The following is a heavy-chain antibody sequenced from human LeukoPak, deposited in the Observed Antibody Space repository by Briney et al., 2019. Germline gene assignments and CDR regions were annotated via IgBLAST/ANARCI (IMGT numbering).Heavy chain of an antibody. V-gene: IGHV4-59*01. CDR1: GGSISSYY. J-gene: IGHJ5*02. CDR3: ARGGYYGSGNDFRFDP. D-gene: IGHD3-10*01. CDR2: IYYSGST. Sequence: SETLSLTCTVSGGSISSYYWSWIRQPPGKGLEWIGYIYYSGSTNYKPSLKSRVTISIDTSKNQFSLKLNSVTAADTAVYYCARGGYYGSGNDFRFDPWGQGTLVTVSS.